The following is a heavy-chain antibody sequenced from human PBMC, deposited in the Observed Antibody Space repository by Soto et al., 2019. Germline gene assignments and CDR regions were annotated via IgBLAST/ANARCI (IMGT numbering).Heavy chain of an antibody. J-gene: IGHJ4*02. D-gene: IGHD3-22*01. CDR1: GFTFSSYA. CDR2: ISGSGGST. Sequence: LRLSCAASGFTFSSYAMSWVRQAPGKALEWVSAISGSGGSTYYADSVKGRFTISRDNSKNTLYLQMNSLRAEDTAVDYCAKDLYYYDSSGYSTNGYFDYWGQGTLVTVSS. V-gene: IGHV3-23*01. CDR3: AKDLYYYDSSGYSTNGYFDY.